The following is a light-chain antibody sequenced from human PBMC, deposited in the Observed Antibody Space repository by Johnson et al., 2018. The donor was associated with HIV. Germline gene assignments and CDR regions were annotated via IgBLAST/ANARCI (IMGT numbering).Light chain of an antibody. CDR2: DNN. J-gene: IGLJ1*01. V-gene: IGLV1-51*01. CDR3: GTWDSSLSAGGVYG. CDR1: SSNIGNNY. Sequence: QSVLTQPPSVSAAPGQKVTISCSGSSSNIGNNYVSWYQQLPGTAPKLLIYDNNKRPSGIPDRFSGSKSGTSATLGITGLQTGDEADYYCGTWDSSLSAGGVYGFGTGTKVTVL.